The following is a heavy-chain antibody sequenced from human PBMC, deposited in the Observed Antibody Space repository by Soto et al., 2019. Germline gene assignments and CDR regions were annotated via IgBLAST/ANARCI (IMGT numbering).Heavy chain of an antibody. D-gene: IGHD3-22*01. Sequence: PGGSLRLSCAASGFTFSSYSMNWVRQAPGKGLGWVSSISSSSRYIYYADSVKGRFTISRDNAKNSLYLQMNSLRAEDTAVYYCARDDDSSGYFHAFDIWGQGTMVT. CDR3: ARDDDSSGYFHAFDI. CDR1: GFTFSSYS. V-gene: IGHV3-21*01. CDR2: ISSSSRYI. J-gene: IGHJ3*02.